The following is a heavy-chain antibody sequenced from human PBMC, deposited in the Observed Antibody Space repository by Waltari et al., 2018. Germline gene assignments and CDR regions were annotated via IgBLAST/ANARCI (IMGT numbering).Heavy chain of an antibody. CDR1: GGTFSSYT. Sequence: QVQLVQSGAEVKKPGSSVKVSCKASGGTFSSYTISWVRQAPGQGLEWMGRIIPNLGIANYAQKFQGRVTITADKSTSTAYMELSSLRSEDTAVYYCAREDTMIVVGTTGYYYGMDVWGQGTTVTVSS. V-gene: IGHV1-69*09. D-gene: IGHD3-22*01. CDR2: IIPNLGIA. J-gene: IGHJ6*02. CDR3: AREDTMIVVGTTGYYYGMDV.